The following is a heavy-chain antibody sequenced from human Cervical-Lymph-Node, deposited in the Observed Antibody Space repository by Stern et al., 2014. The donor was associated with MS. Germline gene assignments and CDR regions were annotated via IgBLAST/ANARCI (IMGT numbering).Heavy chain of an antibody. Sequence: QLQLQESGPGLVKPSQTLSLTCTVSGGSISSGGYYWSWIRQHPGKGLERVGYIHYSGTTYNNPSHKSRLTIAVDTSKNQFSLRLSSVTAADTAVYYCARSPGSDYFDYWGQGTLVTVSS. D-gene: IGHD3-10*01. V-gene: IGHV4-31*03. CDR3: ARSPGSDYFDY. CDR1: GGSISSGGYY. J-gene: IGHJ4*02. CDR2: IHYSGTT.